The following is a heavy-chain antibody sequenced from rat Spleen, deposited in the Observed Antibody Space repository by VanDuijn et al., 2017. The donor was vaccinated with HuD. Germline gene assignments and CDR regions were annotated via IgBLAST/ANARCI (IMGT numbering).Heavy chain of an antibody. V-gene: IGHV5-20*01. J-gene: IGHJ4*01. CDR2: ITNTGGTT. CDR1: GFTFSDYY. Sequence: EVQLVESDGGLVQPGRSLKLSCAASGFTFSDYYMAWVRQAPTKGLEWVASITNTGGTTYYLDSVKGRFTISRDNAKSTLYLQMNSLRSEDTATYYCTSLSMDAWGQGASVTVSS. CDR3: TSLSMDA.